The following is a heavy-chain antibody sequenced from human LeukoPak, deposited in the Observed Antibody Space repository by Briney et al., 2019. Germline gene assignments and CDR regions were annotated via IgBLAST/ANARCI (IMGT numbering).Heavy chain of an antibody. CDR1: GFTFSSYS. V-gene: IGHV3-48*04. CDR2: ISSSSSTI. Sequence: GGSLRLSCAASGFTFSSYSMNWVRQAPGKGLEWVSYISSSSSTIYYADSVKGRFTISRDNAKNSLYLLMNSLRAEDTAVYYCARERITMVRGVMRYFDYWGQGTLVTVSS. CDR3: ARERITMVRGVMRYFDY. J-gene: IGHJ4*02. D-gene: IGHD3-10*01.